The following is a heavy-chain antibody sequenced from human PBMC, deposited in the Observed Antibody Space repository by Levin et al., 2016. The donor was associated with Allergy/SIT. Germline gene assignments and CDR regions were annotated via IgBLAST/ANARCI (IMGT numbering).Heavy chain of an antibody. Sequence: WVRQAPGKGLEWVSSISSSSSYIYYADSVKGRFTISRDNAKNSLYLQMNSLRAEDTAVYYCARAPTPIGYCSSTSCYAFDIWGQGTMVTVSS. CDR3: ARAPTPIGYCSSTSCYAFDI. V-gene: IGHV3-21*01. CDR2: ISSSSSYI. D-gene: IGHD2-2*01. J-gene: IGHJ3*02.